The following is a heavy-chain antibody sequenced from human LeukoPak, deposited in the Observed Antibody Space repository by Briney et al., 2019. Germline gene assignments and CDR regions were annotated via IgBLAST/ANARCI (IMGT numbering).Heavy chain of an antibody. CDR3: AGLEYYDFWSGYDFDY. CDR2: MNPDSGKT. V-gene: IGHV1-8*01. J-gene: IGHJ4*02. D-gene: IGHD3-3*01. Sequence: ASVNVSCKASGSTFTTNDINWVRQATGQGLEWMGWMNPDSGKTGYAQKFQGRVTITADKSTDPAYMGPASLRSEHPAFTYCAGLEYYDFWSGYDFDYWGQGTLVTVSS. CDR1: GSTFTTND.